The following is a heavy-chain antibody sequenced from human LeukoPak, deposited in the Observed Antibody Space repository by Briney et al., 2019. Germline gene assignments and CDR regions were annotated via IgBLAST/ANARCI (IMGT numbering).Heavy chain of an antibody. CDR2: IYNTGGT. V-gene: IGHV3-66*01. Sequence: GGSLRLSCAASGFSISSDYMTWVRQAPGKGLEWVSVIYNTGGTRYADSVRGRFTISRDNSKNTVFLQMNSLRPVDTAVYYCVRATWDYWGQGTLVTVSS. CDR3: VRATWDY. J-gene: IGHJ4*02. CDR1: GFSISSDY.